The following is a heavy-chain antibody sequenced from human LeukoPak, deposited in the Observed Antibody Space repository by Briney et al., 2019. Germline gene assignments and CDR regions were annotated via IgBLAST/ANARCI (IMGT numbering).Heavy chain of an antibody. V-gene: IGHV3-30*04. D-gene: IGHD6-19*01. Sequence: GGSLRLSCAASGFTFSSYAMHWVRQAPGKGLEWVAVISYDGSNKYYADSVKGRFTISRDNSKNTLYLQMNSLRAEDTAVYYCARVAVAAHFDYWGQGTLVTVSS. J-gene: IGHJ4*02. CDR1: GFTFSSYA. CDR3: ARVAVAAHFDY. CDR2: ISYDGSNK.